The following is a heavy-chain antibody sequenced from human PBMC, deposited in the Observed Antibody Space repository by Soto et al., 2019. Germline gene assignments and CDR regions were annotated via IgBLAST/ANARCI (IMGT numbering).Heavy chain of an antibody. J-gene: IGHJ4*02. CDR2: INGYSGKT. Sequence: GASVKVSCKTSGYTFIDYGSSWVRQAPGQGLEWMGWINGYSGKTNYAQKFQGRVTLTASATTADMELRSLRSDDTAVYYCAREVYCTGGSCYLMGTLDQWGQGTLVTVSS. CDR3: AREVYCTGGSCYLMGTLDQ. D-gene: IGHD2-15*01. V-gene: IGHV1-18*04. CDR1: GYTFIDYG.